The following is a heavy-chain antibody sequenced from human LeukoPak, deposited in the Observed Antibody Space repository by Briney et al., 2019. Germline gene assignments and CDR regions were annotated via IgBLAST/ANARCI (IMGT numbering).Heavy chain of an antibody. CDR3: ARHVNLRGYYYYGMDV. J-gene: IGHJ6*02. D-gene: IGHD3-10*01. CDR1: GYFVTHHW. V-gene: IGHV5-51*01. CDR2: IHTGNSDS. Sequence: GESLKISCKGSGYFVTHHWIGWVRQMPGKGLEWMAIIHTGNSDSKYSPSFQGQVTISADKSISTAYLQWGSLKASDTAMYYCARHVNLRGYYYYGMDVWGQGTTVTVSS.